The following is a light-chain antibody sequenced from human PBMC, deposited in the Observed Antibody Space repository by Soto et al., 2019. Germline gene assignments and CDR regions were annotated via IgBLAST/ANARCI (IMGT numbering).Light chain of an antibody. CDR1: QAIRSTS. CDR3: QHYAGSTWT. J-gene: IGKJ1*01. CDR2: GGS. V-gene: IGKV3-20*01. Sequence: EIVLTQSPGTLSLSPGEGATLSCRASQAIRSTSLVWYQKKPGQAPRLLMYGGSTRASGFPDRFSGRGFETGFTLTISDVEPEDLAAYFLQHYAGSTWTFVHRTMVEI.